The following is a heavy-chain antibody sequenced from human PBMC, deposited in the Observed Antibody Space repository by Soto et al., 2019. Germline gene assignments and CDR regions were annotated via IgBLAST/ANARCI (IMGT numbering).Heavy chain of an antibody. V-gene: IGHV1-69*08. CDR3: ARDPSYGSGSYQIVDY. CDR2: IIPILGIA. D-gene: IGHD3-10*01. Sequence: QVQLVQSGAEVKKPGSSVKVSCKASGGTFSSYTISWVRQAPGQGLEWMGRIIPILGIANYAQKFQGRVTIPADKSTSTAYMELCSLRSEDTAVYYCARDPSYGSGSYQIVDYWGQGTLVTVSS. J-gene: IGHJ4*02. CDR1: GGTFSSYT.